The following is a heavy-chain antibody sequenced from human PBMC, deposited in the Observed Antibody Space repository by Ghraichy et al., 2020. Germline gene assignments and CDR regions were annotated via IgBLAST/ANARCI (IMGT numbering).Heavy chain of an antibody. D-gene: IGHD1-14*01. CDR3: ATPTGRSSY. CDR2: IWYDGSQS. J-gene: IGHJ4*02. V-gene: IGHV3-33*01. Sequence: SCVGTGFDFGSFGIHWVRQGPGKGLQWVAGIWYDGSQSYYADSVWGRFTISRDIPKNTVYLQMNSLRLEDTGVYYCATPTGRSSYWGQGALVTVSA. CDR1: GFDFGSFG.